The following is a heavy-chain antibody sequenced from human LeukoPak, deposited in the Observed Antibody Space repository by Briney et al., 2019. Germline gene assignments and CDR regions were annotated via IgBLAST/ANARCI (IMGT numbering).Heavy chain of an antibody. J-gene: IGHJ4*02. Sequence: GGSLRLSCAASGFTFTNYYMSWIRQAPGKGLEWVSYTGSSSSYTNYADSVKGRFTISRDNAKNSLYLQMNSLRAEDTAVYYCARSGSYYTFDYWGQGTLVTVSS. V-gene: IGHV3-11*03. CDR2: TGSSSSYT. CDR1: GFTFTNYY. CDR3: ARSGSYYTFDY. D-gene: IGHD1-26*01.